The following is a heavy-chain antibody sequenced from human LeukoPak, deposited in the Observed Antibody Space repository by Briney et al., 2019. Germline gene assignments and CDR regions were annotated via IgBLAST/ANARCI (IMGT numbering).Heavy chain of an antibody. J-gene: IGHJ4*02. CDR3: ARDYYGSGGLDY. D-gene: IGHD3-10*01. CDR2: INPSGGST. V-gene: IGHV1-46*01. CDR1: GYTFTSYY. Sequence: GASVKASCKASGYTFTSYYMHWVRQAPGQGLEWMGIINPSGGSTSYAQKLQGRVTMTRDTSTSTVYMELSSLRSEDTAVYYCARDYYGSGGLDYWGPGALVTVSS.